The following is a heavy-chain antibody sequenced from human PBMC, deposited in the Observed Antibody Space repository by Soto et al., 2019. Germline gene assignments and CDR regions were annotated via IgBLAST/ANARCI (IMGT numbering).Heavy chain of an antibody. CDR2: INHSGST. J-gene: IGHJ6*03. Sequence: QVQLQQWGAGLLKPSETLSLTCAVYGGSFSGYYWSWIRQPPGKGLEWIGEINHSGSTNYNPSLKSLVTISVDTSKNQFSLKLSSVTAADTAVYYCASIVVVPAAMPSYYYYYYMDVWGKGTTVTVSS. CDR1: GGSFSGYY. V-gene: IGHV4-34*01. D-gene: IGHD2-2*01. CDR3: ASIVVVPAAMPSYYYYYYMDV.